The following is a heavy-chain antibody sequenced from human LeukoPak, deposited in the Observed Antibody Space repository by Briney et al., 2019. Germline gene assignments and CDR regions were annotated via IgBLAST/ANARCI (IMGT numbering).Heavy chain of an antibody. V-gene: IGHV4-31*03. CDR3: ASELRWYRHFDY. CDR2: IYYSGGT. D-gene: IGHD4-23*01. Sequence: ASQTLSLTCTVSGGSISSGGYYCSWIRQLPGKFLEWVGYIYYSGGTYFNPSLRSRVSISVDTSMNQFSLKLSSVTAADTAVYYCASELRWYRHFDYWGQGTRVTVSS. J-gene: IGHJ4*02. CDR1: GGSISSGGYY.